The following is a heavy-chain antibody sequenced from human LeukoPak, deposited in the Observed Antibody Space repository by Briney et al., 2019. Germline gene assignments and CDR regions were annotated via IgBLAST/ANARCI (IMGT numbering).Heavy chain of an antibody. J-gene: IGHJ3*02. Sequence: PGGSLRLSCAASGFTFSSYWMSWVRQAPGKGLEWVANIKQDGSEKYYVDSVKGRFTISRDNAKNSLYLQMNSLRAEDTAVYYCAKDWGSGSYQPDAFDIWGQGTMVTVSS. CDR1: GFTFSSYW. CDR2: IKQDGSEK. D-gene: IGHD1-26*01. V-gene: IGHV3-7*03. CDR3: AKDWGSGSYQPDAFDI.